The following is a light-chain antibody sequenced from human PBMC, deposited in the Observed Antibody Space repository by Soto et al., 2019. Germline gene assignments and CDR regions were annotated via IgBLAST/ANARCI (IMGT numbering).Light chain of an antibody. J-gene: IGLJ2*01. Sequence: QAVVTQEPSLTVSPGGTVTLTCGSSTGAVTSGHYPYWFQQKPGQAPRTLIYDTSNKHSRTPARFSGSLLGGKAALTLSGAQPEDEAEYYCLLFYSDIRGVFGGGTKLTVL. CDR3: LLFYSDIRGV. V-gene: IGLV7-46*01. CDR1: TGAVTSGHY. CDR2: DTS.